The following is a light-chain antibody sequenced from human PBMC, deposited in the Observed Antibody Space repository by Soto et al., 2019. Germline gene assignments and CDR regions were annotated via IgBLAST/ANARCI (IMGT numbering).Light chain of an antibody. V-gene: IGLV2-14*01. Sequence: QSALTQPASVSGSPGQSITISCTRTSSDVGGYNYVSWYQQQPGKAPKLMIYEVSNRPSGVSNRFSGSKSGNTASLTISGLQAEDEANYYCSSYTSSNTVVFGGGTKL. J-gene: IGLJ2*01. CDR3: SSYTSSNTVV. CDR1: SSDVGGYNY. CDR2: EVS.